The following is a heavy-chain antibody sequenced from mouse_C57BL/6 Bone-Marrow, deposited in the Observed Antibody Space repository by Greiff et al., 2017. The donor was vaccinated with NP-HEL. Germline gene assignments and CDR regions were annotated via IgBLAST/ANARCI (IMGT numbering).Heavy chain of an antibody. CDR1: GYTFTSYW. Sequence: QVQLQQPGAELVKPGASVKLSCKASGYTFTSYWMHWVKQRPGQGLEWIGMIHPNSGSTNYNEKFKSKATLTVNKSSSTAYMQLSSLTSEDAAGYYCPRQLRLRDYAMDDWGQGTSVTVSS. D-gene: IGHD3-2*02. J-gene: IGHJ4*01. V-gene: IGHV1-64*01. CDR2: IHPNSGST. CDR3: PRQLRLRDYAMDD.